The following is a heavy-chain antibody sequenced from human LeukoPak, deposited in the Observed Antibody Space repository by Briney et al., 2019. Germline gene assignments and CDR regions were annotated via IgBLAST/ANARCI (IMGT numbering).Heavy chain of an antibody. CDR3: AREGFPPYTAMVT. Sequence: GGSLRLSCAASGFTFSSYRMTWVRQAPGKGLEWVSSISSSSSYIYYADSVKGRFTISRDNAKNSLYLQMNSLRAEDTAVYYCAREGFPPYTAMVTWGQGTLVTVSS. V-gene: IGHV3-21*01. CDR1: GFTFSSYR. D-gene: IGHD5-18*01. J-gene: IGHJ4*02. CDR2: ISSSSSYI.